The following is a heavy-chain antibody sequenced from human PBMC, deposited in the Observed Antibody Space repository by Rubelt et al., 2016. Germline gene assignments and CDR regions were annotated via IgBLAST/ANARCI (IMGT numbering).Heavy chain of an antibody. CDR3: ARLERFFGPFDP. J-gene: IGHJ5*02. D-gene: IGHD1-1*01. CDR1: GYSFTTYW. CDR2: ISPGDSDT. V-gene: IGHV5-51*01. Sequence: EVQLVQSGPEVKKPGESLKISCKGSGYSFTTYWIGWVRQMPGKGLEWMGIISPGDSDTRYRPSFQGQVTSAADKAISTAYLQWSSLKASDTAMYYCARLERFFGPFDPWGQGSLVTVSS.